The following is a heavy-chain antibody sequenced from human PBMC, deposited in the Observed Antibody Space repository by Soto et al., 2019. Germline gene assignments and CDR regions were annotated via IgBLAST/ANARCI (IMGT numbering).Heavy chain of an antibody. CDR3: AKDLPGNGQFLNCYFDL. V-gene: IGHV3-23*01. CDR2: ISGSGGFT. J-gene: IGHJ2*01. CDR1: GFTFSSYA. D-gene: IGHD2-8*01. Sequence: EVQLLESGGGLVQPGGSLRLSCAASGFTFSSYAMSWVRQAPGKGLEWVSAISGSGGFTYYSDSVKGRFTISRDNSKNPLYLRMTSLRAEDTAVYYCAKDLPGNGQFLNCYFDLCGRGTLVIVSS.